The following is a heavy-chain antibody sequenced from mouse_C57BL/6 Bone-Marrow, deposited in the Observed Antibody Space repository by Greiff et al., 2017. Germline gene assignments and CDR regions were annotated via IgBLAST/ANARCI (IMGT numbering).Heavy chain of an antibody. D-gene: IGHD2-1*01. J-gene: IGHJ3*01. CDR2: ISSGSSTI. Sequence: EVKVVESGGGLVKPGGSLTLSCAASGFTFSDYGMHWVRQAPEKGLEWVAYISSGSSTIYYAATVKGRFTISRDNAKNTLFLQMTSLRSEDTAMYCCAGVGVLLWYVGWFAYGGQGTLVTVSA. V-gene: IGHV5-17*01. CDR3: AGVGVLLWYVGWFAY. CDR1: GFTFSDYG.